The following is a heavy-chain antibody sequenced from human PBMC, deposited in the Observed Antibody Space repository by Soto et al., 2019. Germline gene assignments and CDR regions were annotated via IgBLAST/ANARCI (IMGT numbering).Heavy chain of an antibody. Sequence: SETLSPTCAVYGGSFSGYYWSWIRQPPGKGLEWIGEINHSGSTNYNPSLKSRVTISVDTSKNQFSLKLSSVTAADTAVYYCARVWATVLTVDPWGQGTLVTVS. D-gene: IGHD4-17*01. J-gene: IGHJ5*02. V-gene: IGHV4-34*01. CDR2: INHSGST. CDR1: GGSFSGYY. CDR3: ARVWATVLTVDP.